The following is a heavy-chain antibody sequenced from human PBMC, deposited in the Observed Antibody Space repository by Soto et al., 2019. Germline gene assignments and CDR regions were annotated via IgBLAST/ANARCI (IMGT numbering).Heavy chain of an antibody. Sequence: GGSLRLSCAASGFTFSSYAMSWVRQAPGKGLEWVSAISGSGGSTYYADSVKGRFTISRDNSKNTLYLQMNSLRAEDTAVYYCAKGPKQSDYIWGSLAYWGQGTLVTVSS. CDR1: GFTFSSYA. CDR3: AKGPKQSDYIWGSLAY. V-gene: IGHV3-23*01. CDR2: ISGSGGST. D-gene: IGHD3-16*01. J-gene: IGHJ4*02.